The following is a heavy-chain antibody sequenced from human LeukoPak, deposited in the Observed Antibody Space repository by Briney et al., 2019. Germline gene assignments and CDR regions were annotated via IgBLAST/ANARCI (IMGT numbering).Heavy chain of an antibody. J-gene: IGHJ4*02. D-gene: IGHD2-15*01. CDR1: GYSISSGYY. V-gene: IGHV4-38-2*02. Sequence: SETLSLTCTVSGYSISSGYYWGWIRQPPGKGLEWIGSIYHSGSTYYNPSLKSRVTISVDTSKNQFSLKLSSVTAADTAVYYCASGLDIVVVVAATPVFDYWGQGTLVAVSS. CDR2: IYHSGST. CDR3: ASGLDIVVVVAATPVFDY.